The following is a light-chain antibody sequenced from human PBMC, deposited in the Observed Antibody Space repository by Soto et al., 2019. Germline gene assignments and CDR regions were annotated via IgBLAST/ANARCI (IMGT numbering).Light chain of an antibody. Sequence: EIVLTQSPGTLSLSPGERATLSCRAAQSINSNNLAWYQQRPGQGPRLLIYGASTRATGIPDRFSGSGSGTDCTLTITRVEPEDFAMYYCQQYGSPALSFGGGTKVEI. CDR2: GAS. CDR3: QQYGSPALS. V-gene: IGKV3-20*01. J-gene: IGKJ4*01. CDR1: QSINSNN.